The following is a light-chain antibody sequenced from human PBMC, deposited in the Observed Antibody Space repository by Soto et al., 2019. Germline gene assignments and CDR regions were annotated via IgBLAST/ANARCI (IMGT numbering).Light chain of an antibody. V-gene: IGLV1-40*01. CDR3: QSYDATLRTSL. CDR1: SSNIGAGHD. J-gene: IGLJ2*01. CDR2: GNS. Sequence: QLVLTQPPSVSGAPGQRVTISCTGSSSNIGAGHDVHWYQQLPGTAPKLLIHGNSNRPSGVPDRFSGSKSGTSASLAIAGLQAEDEADYYCQSYDATLRTSLFGGGTKLTVL.